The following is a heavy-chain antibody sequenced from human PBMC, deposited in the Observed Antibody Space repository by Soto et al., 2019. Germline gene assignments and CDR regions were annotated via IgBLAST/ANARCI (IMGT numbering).Heavy chain of an antibody. CDR1: GFNFEEYG. V-gene: IGHV3-20*04. CDR3: ARGDIAVAVSSDY. J-gene: IGHJ4*02. Sequence: EVHLVESWGRMVRPGESLRLSCAASGFNFEEYGMTWVRQAPGKGLEWVAGSNWDGDDTGYADSVQGRFTISRDNAKKFLYLQMNSLRVEDTALYYCARGDIAVAVSSDYWGQGTLVTVSS. CDR2: SNWDGDDT. D-gene: IGHD6-19*01.